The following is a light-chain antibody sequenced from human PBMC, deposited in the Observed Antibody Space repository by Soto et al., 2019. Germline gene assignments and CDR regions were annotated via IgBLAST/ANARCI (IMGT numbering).Light chain of an antibody. CDR3: QQYYSYPWT. Sequence: DIQMTQSPSTLSASVGDRVTLTCRASQTISTLLAWYQQKPGKAPKLLIYQAYNLQSGVPSRFSGSLSGTECALTVWSLQSDDCATYYCQQYYSYPWTCGQGTKVEI. J-gene: IGKJ1*01. V-gene: IGKV1-5*03. CDR2: QAY. CDR1: QTISTL.